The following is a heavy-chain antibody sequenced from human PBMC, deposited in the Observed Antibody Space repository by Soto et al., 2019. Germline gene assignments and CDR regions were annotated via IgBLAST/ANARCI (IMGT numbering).Heavy chain of an antibody. J-gene: IGHJ6*02. CDR1: GYTFTGYY. D-gene: IGHD2-2*01. V-gene: IGHV1-2*02. CDR3: ARERYQVISDRLDV. Sequence: ASVKFSCKASGYTFTGYYIHWVREAPGQGLECMGWINPQAGGTSYAQKSQGRVTLSRXTXXNXXXLXLXXVGXDXAAVYFCARERYQVISDRLDVSARGSSVTGSS. CDR2: INPQAGGT.